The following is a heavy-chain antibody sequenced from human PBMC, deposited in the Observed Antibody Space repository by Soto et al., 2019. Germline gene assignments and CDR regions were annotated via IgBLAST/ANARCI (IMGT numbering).Heavy chain of an antibody. CDR1: GYSFTSND. Sequence: ASLKVSCKASGYSFTSNDVPWVRQATGQGLEWMGWMNPGSGDTGYAQKFQGRVTMTRDISIATAYMELSSLRSDDTAIYDCARMATFGSLNWFDPWGQGTLVTVSS. V-gene: IGHV1-8*01. J-gene: IGHJ5*02. CDR3: ARMATFGSLNWFDP. CDR2: MNPGSGDT. D-gene: IGHD3-16*01.